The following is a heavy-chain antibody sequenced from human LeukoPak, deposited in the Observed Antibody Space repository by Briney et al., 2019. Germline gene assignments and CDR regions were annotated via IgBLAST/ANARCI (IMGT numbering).Heavy chain of an antibody. Sequence: SETLSLTCTVSGGSISSYYWSWIRQPPGKGLEWIGYIYYSGSTNYNPSLKSRVTISVDTSKNQFSLKLSSVTAADTAVHYCAREKALELDPWGQGTLVTVSS. CDR3: AREKALELDP. CDR2: IYYSGST. D-gene: IGHD3-3*01. CDR1: GGSISSYY. J-gene: IGHJ5*02. V-gene: IGHV4-59*12.